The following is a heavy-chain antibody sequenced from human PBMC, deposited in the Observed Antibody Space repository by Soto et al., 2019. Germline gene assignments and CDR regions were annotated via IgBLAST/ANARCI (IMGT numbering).Heavy chain of an antibody. V-gene: IGHV3-7*01. D-gene: IGHD2-2*01. CDR3: ARVGRYCSSNTGYGFDY. CDR1: GFTFSNYW. J-gene: IGHJ4*02. CDR2: IKEDGSEK. Sequence: EVQLVESGGGLVQPGGSLRLSYSVSGFTFSNYWMTWVRQAPGKGLEWVASIKEDGSEKYYVDSVKGRFTISRDNAKNSLFLQMDSLRAEDTAVYYCARVGRYCSSNTGYGFDYWGQGALVTVSS.